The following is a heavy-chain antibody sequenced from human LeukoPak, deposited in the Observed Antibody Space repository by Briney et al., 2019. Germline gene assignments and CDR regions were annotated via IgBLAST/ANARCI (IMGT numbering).Heavy chain of an antibody. V-gene: IGHV3-21*01. J-gene: IGHJ4*02. CDR1: GFTFSSYS. CDR3: ARVFHYYGSGSYYNVPDY. D-gene: IGHD3-10*01. CDR2: ISSSSSYI. Sequence: GGSLRLSCAASGFTFSSYSMNWVRQAPGKGLEWVSSISSSSSYIYYADSVKGRFTISRDNAKNSLYLQMNSLRAGDTAVYYCARVFHYYGSGSYYNVPDYWGQGTLVTVSS.